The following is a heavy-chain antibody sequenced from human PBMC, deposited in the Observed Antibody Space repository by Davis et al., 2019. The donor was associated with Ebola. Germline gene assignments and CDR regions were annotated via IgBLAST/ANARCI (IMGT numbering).Heavy chain of an antibody. V-gene: IGHV4-39*01. J-gene: IGHJ5*02. CDR2: IYYSGST. CDR1: GSSISSSSYY. CDR3: ARAPTPLGYCSSTSCYTRFGRRFINWFDP. D-gene: IGHD2-2*02. Sequence: PSETLSLTCTVSGSSISSSSYYWGWIRQPPEKGLEWIGSIYYSGSTYYNPSLKSRVTISVDTSKNQFSLKLSSVTAADTAVYYCARAPTPLGYCSSTSCYTRFGRRFINWFDPWGQGTLVTVSS.